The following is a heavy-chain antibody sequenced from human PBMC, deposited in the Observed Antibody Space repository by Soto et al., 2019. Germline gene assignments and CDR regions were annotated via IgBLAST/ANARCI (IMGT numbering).Heavy chain of an antibody. CDR1: GGSISNYY. V-gene: IGHV4-59*01. D-gene: IGHD4-17*01. J-gene: IGHJ4*02. CDR3: TRDQTSTVVTQ. Sequence: SETLSLTCTVSGGSISNYYWSWIRQPPGKGLEWIGCVYYTGSTNYNPSLNSRVTISVDTSKNQFSLKLSSVTAADTAVYYCTRDQTSTVVTQWGKGPMITVSS. CDR2: VYYTGST.